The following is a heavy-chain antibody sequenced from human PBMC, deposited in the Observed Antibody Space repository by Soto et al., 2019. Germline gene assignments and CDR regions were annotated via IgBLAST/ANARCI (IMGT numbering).Heavy chain of an antibody. Sequence: QLQLQESGSGLVKPSQTLSLTCAVSGGSISSGGYSWSWIRQPPGKGLEWIGYIYHSGSTYYNPSLKSRVTISVDRSKNQFSLKLSSVTAANTAVYYCARAHYGDYGYGMDVWGQGTTVTVSS. V-gene: IGHV4-30-2*01. CDR3: ARAHYGDYGYGMDV. CDR2: IYHSGST. D-gene: IGHD4-17*01. CDR1: GGSISSGGYS. J-gene: IGHJ6*02.